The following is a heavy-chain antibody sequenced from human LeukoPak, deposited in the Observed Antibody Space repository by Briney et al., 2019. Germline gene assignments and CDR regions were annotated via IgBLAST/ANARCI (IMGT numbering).Heavy chain of an antibody. CDR1: GYSVSSGYY. D-gene: IGHD4/OR15-4a*01. V-gene: IGHV4-38-2*02. Sequence: PSETLSLTCTVSGYSVSSGYYWGWIRQPPGKGLEWIGSIYHSGSTYYNPSLKSRVTISVDTSKNQFSLKLSSVTAAGTAVYYCATKDYKAFTDWGQGTLVTVSS. CDR3: ATKDYKAFTD. CDR2: IYHSGST. J-gene: IGHJ4*02.